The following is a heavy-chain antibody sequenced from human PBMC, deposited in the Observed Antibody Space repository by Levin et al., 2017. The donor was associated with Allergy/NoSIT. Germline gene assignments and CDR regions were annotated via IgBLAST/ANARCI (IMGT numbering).Heavy chain of an antibody. Sequence: SQTLSLTCTVSGGSINYSYWSWIRPPPEKGLEFIGYIYYSGSTNYNPSLRSRVTLSVDTSMNQFSLELSSVTAADTAVYYCARFTRDSYDTSGYYLDYWGQGILVTVSS. D-gene: IGHD3-22*01. CDR3: ARFTRDSYDTSGYYLDY. CDR2: IYYSGST. CDR1: GGSINYSY. J-gene: IGHJ4*02. V-gene: IGHV4-59*08.